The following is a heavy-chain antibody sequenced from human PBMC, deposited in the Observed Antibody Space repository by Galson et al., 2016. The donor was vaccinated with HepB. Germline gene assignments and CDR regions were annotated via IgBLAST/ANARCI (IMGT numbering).Heavy chain of an antibody. CDR1: GYSFTSYW. Sequence: QSGAEVKKPGESLKISCKGSGYSFTSYWIGWVRQTPGKGLEWMGLILPSDSDTKYSPSLQGQVTISADKSITTAYLQWSSLQASDTAMYYCVRGAWFDLWGQGTLVTVSS. V-gene: IGHV5-51*01. J-gene: IGHJ5*02. CDR2: ILPSDSDT. CDR3: VRGAWFDL.